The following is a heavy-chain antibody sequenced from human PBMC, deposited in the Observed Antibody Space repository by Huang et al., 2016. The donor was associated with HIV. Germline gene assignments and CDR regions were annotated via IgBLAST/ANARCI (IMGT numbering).Heavy chain of an antibody. Sequence: QVQLVQSGAEVKRPGASVELSCKTSGFTFTTYFMHWVRQAPGQGLEWMGVIDPSGGTTNYAQKVQGRVTRTRDTSTRTVYMEVSSLRSDDTAVYYCARGNQRSHFLFEHWGQGTLVTVSS. CDR2: IDPSGGTT. CDR3: ARGNQRSHFLFEH. V-gene: IGHV1-46*01. CDR1: GFTFTTYF. J-gene: IGHJ4*02.